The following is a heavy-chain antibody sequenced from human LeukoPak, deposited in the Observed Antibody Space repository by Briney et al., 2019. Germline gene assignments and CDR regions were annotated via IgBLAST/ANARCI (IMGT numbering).Heavy chain of an antibody. CDR3: ARDSAMVRGVIVFDY. D-gene: IGHD3-10*01. Sequence: PAGSLRLSCAASGCTFSSYNMNWVRQPPGKGLEWIASISSSSSCIYYADSVKGRFTISRDNAKNSLYLQMNSLRAEDTAVYYCARDSAMVRGVIVFDYWGQGTLVTVSS. CDR2: ISSSSSCI. V-gene: IGHV3-21*01. CDR1: GCTFSSYN. J-gene: IGHJ4*02.